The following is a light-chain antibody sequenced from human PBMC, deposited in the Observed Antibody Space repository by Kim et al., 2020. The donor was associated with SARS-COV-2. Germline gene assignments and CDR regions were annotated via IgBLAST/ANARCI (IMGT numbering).Light chain of an antibody. CDR3: QTWDSNIAI. Sequence: SYELTQPPSVSVSPGQTASITCSGDKWGNNFVSWYQQKTGQSPTLVIYQDIERPSGIPERFSGSNSGNTATLTISGTQAMDEADYYCQTWDSNIAIFGGGTKVTVL. CDR2: QDI. J-gene: IGLJ2*01. CDR1: KWGNNF. V-gene: IGLV3-1*01.